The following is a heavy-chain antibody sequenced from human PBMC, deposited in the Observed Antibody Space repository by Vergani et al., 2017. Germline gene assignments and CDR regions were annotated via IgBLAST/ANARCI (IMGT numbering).Heavy chain of an antibody. Sequence: EVQLVQSGAEVKKPGATMKISCKVSGYTFTDHYMHWVKQAPGKGLEWIGPDDPEDGETIYAEKFKGRVTIAADTSTDTAHLELSSLRSEDTAVYYCATPQTVTTGGMEVWGQGTTVIVSS. CDR3: ATPQTVTTGGMEV. V-gene: IGHV1-69-2*01. CDR2: DDPEDGET. CDR1: GYTFTDHY. D-gene: IGHD4-17*01. J-gene: IGHJ6*02.